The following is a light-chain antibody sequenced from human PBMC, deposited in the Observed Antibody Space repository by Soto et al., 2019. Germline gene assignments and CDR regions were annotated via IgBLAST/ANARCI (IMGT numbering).Light chain of an antibody. J-gene: IGKJ4*01. CDR1: QSVSSY. Sequence: EIALTQSPATLSLSPGERATLSCRASQSVSSYLAWYQQKSGQAPRLLIYDASNRATGIPARFSGSGSGTDFTLTISSLEPEDFAVYYCQQRSNWPPLTFGGGTKVDIK. CDR2: DAS. V-gene: IGKV3-11*01. CDR3: QQRSNWPPLT.